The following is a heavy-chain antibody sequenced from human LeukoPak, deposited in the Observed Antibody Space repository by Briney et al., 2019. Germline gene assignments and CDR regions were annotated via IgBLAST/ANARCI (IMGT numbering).Heavy chain of an antibody. CDR2: ISGSGGST. CDR3: AKGTSSGWYSDY. Sequence: GRSLRLSCAASGFTFSSYAMSWVRQAPGKGLEWVSAISGSGGSTYYADSVKGRFTISRDNSKNTLYLQMNSLRAEDTAVYYCAKGTSSGWYSDYWGQGTLVTVSS. D-gene: IGHD6-19*01. V-gene: IGHV3-23*01. J-gene: IGHJ4*02. CDR1: GFTFSSYA.